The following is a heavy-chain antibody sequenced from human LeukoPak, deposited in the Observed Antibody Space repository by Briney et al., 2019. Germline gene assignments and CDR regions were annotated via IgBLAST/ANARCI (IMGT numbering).Heavy chain of an antibody. CDR3: AREHDNTVPYYCGMDL. V-gene: IGHV1-18*04. D-gene: IGHD3-22*01. CDR1: GYTFTTHY. Sequence: GASVKVSCKASGYTFTTHYIHWVRQAPGQGLEWIGWISGYNGDTRFAQNFQGRVTLTTDTFTSTGYMELRSLRSDDTAVYYCAREHDNTVPYYCGMDLWGQGTTVIVSS. J-gene: IGHJ6*02. CDR2: ISGYNGDT.